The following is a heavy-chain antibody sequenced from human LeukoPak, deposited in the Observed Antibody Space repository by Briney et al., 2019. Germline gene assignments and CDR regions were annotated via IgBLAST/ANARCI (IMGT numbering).Heavy chain of an antibody. CDR1: GYTFTSYG. CDR2: ISACNGNT. D-gene: IGHD2-15*01. V-gene: IGHV1-18*01. J-gene: IGHJ3*02. CDR3: ARDVGNIEVVVAAGDDAFDI. Sequence: GASVKVSCKASGYTFTSYGISWVRQAPGQGLEWMGWISACNGNTNYAQKLQGRVTMTTDTSTSTAYMELRSLRSDDTAVYYCARDVGNIEVVVAAGDDAFDIWGQGTMVTVSS.